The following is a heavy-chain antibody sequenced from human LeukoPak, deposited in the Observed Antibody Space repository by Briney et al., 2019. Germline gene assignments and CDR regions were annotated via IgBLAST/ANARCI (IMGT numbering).Heavy chain of an antibody. J-gene: IGHJ4*02. CDR3: ARSWIQLWLGDLTFDY. Sequence: SETLSLTCAVSGGSISSTSYYWSWVRQPPGKGLEWIGSISYSGSTYYNPSLKSRVTISVDTSKNQFSLKLTSVTAADTAVYYCARSWIQLWLGDLTFDYWGQGTLVTVSS. CDR2: ISYSGST. D-gene: IGHD5-18*01. CDR1: GGSISSTSYY. V-gene: IGHV4-39*01.